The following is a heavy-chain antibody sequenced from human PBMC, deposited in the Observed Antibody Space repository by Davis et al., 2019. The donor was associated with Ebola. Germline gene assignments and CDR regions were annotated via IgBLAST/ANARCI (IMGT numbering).Heavy chain of an antibody. J-gene: IGHJ4*02. D-gene: IGHD1-7*01. CDR2: IYYSGST. CDR3: ARGITGTTPGDY. V-gene: IGHV4-61*01. CDR1: GGSVSSGSYY. Sequence: MPSETLSLTCTVSGGSVSSGSYYWSWIRQPPGKGLEWIGYIYYSGSTNYNPSLKSRVTISVDTSKNQFSLKLSSVTAADTAVYYCARGITGTTPGDYWGQGTLVTVSS.